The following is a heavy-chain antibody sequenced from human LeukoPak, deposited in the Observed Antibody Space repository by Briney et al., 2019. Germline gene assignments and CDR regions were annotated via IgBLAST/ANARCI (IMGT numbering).Heavy chain of an antibody. D-gene: IGHD1-1*01. CDR2: TYYTGNS. CDR3: ARGYYLPKTAEVGTTALFDY. CDR1: GGSVSSDNYY. V-gene: IGHV4-61*01. Sequence: PSETLSLTCTVSGGSVSSDNYYWTWFRQPPGRGLEWFGCTYYTGNSNYNPSLKSRVTISLATSKNQFSLKLSSVTAADTAVYYCARGYYLPKTAEVGTTALFDYWGQGTLVTVSS. J-gene: IGHJ4*02.